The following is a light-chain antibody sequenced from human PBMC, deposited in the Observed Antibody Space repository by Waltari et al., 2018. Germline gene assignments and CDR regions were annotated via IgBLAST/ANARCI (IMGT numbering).Light chain of an antibody. V-gene: IGKV1-5*01. J-gene: IGKJ4*01. CDR3: QQYRNAPLT. Sequence: DIQMTKSTSSLSASVVLIVTITCQASQNIDSWLAWYQQKPGKAPRSLIYEASSLESGIPARVSGSGSGTKFTLTISDLESEDFATYYCQQYRNAPLTFGGGTKVEIK. CDR2: EAS. CDR1: QNIDSW.